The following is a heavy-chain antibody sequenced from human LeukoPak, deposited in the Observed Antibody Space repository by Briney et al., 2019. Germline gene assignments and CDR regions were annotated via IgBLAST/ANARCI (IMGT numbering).Heavy chain of an antibody. CDR1: GYTFSSYA. D-gene: IGHD3-10*01. CDR2: ISGSAGRT. Sequence: GGSLRLSCAASGYTFSSYAMTWVRQAPGKGLEWASTISGSAGRTYYADSVKGRFTISRDNSKNTLYLQLNSLRAEDTAVYYCAKDSLGSEIPLFDYWGQGTLVTVSS. V-gene: IGHV3-23*01. J-gene: IGHJ4*02. CDR3: AKDSLGSEIPLFDY.